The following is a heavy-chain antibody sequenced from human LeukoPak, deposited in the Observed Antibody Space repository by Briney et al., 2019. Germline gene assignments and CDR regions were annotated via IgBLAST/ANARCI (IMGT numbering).Heavy chain of an antibody. D-gene: IGHD4-23*01. CDR2: TYHSGTS. Sequence: SETLSLTCAVSGYSISTGYYWGRVRQPPGKGLEWIGNTYHSGTSYYNPSLKSRVTISVDTSKNQFSLTLSSVTAADTALYYCARKYGSNAGYFDYWGQGALVTVSS. CDR1: GYSISTGYY. J-gene: IGHJ4*02. V-gene: IGHV4-38-2*01. CDR3: ARKYGSNAGYFDY.